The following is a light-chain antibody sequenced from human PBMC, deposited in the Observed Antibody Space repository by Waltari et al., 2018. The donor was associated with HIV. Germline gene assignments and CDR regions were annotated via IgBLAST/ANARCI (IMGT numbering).Light chain of an antibody. Sequence: EIVLTQSPATLSFSPGERATLSCRASQSVSSYLAWYQQKPGQAPRLLIYDASNKATGIPGRFSGSGSGTDFTLTISSLQPEDFATYYCLQTFSVPSFGPGTKMDVK. V-gene: IGKV3-11*01. CDR2: DAS. J-gene: IGKJ3*01. CDR1: QSVSSY. CDR3: LQTFSVPS.